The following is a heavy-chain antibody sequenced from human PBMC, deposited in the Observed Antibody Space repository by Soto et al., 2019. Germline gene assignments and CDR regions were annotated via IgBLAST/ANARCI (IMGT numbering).Heavy chain of an antibody. CDR1: GGSISSGDYY. CDR3: ARGRDDSSGYYYGFSVDY. CDR2: IYYSGST. V-gene: IGHV4-30-4*01. D-gene: IGHD3-22*01. J-gene: IGHJ4*02. Sequence: SETLSLTCTVSGGSISSGDYYWSWIRQPPGKGLEWIGYIYYSGSTYYNPSLKSRVTISVDTPKNQFSLKLSSVTAADTAVYYCARGRDDSSGYYYGFSVDYWGQGAMVTVSS.